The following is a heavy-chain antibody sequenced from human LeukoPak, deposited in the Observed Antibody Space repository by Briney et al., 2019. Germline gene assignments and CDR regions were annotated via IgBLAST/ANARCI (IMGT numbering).Heavy chain of an antibody. D-gene: IGHD2-2*01. Sequence: PGGSLRLSCAASGFTFSSYAMSWVRQAPGKGLEWVSAISGSGGSTYYADSVKGRFTISRDNSKNTLYLQMNSLRAEDTAVYYCASYCSSTSCFSRFDPWGQGTLVTVSS. V-gene: IGHV3-23*01. CDR3: ASYCSSTSCFSRFDP. CDR2: ISGSGGST. CDR1: GFTFSSYA. J-gene: IGHJ5*02.